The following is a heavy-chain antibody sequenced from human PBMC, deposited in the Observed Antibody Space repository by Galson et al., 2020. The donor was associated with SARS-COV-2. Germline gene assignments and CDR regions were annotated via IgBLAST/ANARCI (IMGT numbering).Heavy chain of an antibody. J-gene: IGHJ6*02. V-gene: IGHV3-7*01. Sequence: GESLKISCVASGFMFSTYWMSWVRQAPGKGLEWVANTKQDGSEKDYVDSVKGRFTISRDNAKNSLYLQMNSLRAEDTAVYYCARVDCSSTPCLRRWGYGVDVWGQGTTVTVSS. D-gene: IGHD2-2*01. CDR2: TKQDGSEK. CDR3: ARVDCSSTPCLRRWGYGVDV. CDR1: GFMFSTYW.